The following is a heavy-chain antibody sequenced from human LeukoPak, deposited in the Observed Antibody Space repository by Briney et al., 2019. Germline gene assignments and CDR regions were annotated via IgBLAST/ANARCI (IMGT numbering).Heavy chain of an antibody. J-gene: IGHJ4*02. CDR1: GGSISSSSYY. CDR3: ARGLGYYGSSGQGEQSSPFDY. CDR2: IYYSGST. D-gene: IGHD3-22*01. Sequence: PSETLSLTCTVSGGSISSSSYYWGWIRQPPGKGLEWIGSIYYSGSTYYNPSLKSRVTISVDTSKNQFSLKLSSVTAADTAVYYCARGLGYYGSSGQGEQSSPFDYWGQGTLVTVSS. V-gene: IGHV4-39*07.